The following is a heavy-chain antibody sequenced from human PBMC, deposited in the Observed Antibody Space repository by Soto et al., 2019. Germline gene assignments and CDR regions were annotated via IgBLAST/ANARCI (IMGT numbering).Heavy chain of an antibody. CDR1: GFTFSSYW. D-gene: IGHD3-22*01. Sequence: ETLSLSCAASGFTFSSYWMSWVRQAPGKGLEWVATIKQDESEKYYVDSVKGRFTVSRDNAKNSLYLQMNSVRVEDTAVYYCARGDYYDRRFDYWGQGALVTVSS. V-gene: IGHV3-7*03. CDR3: ARGDYYDRRFDY. CDR2: IKQDESEK. J-gene: IGHJ4*02.